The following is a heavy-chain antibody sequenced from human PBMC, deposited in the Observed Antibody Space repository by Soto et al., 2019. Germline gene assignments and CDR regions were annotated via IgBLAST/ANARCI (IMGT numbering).Heavy chain of an antibody. CDR1: GFSFSYYE. CDR2: ISSSGGTI. D-gene: IGHD3-10*01. V-gene: IGHV3-48*03. CDR3: ARDAFEIYYKFGLDV. Sequence: GGSLRLSCAASGFSFSYYEMNWVRQTPGKGLEWLSYISSSGGTIKYADSVKGRFTISRDNAKNSLYLQMHSLRADDTAVYYCARDAFEIYYKFGLDVWGQGTPVTVSS. J-gene: IGHJ6*02.